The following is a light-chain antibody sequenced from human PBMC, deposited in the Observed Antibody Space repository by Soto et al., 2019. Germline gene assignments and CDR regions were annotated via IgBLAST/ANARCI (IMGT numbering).Light chain of an antibody. J-gene: IGKJ5*01. Sequence: EVLMTQSPATLSVSPGDRATLSCRASQSINSNLAWYQQQPGQAPRLLIYAASTRATAVPDRFTGGGSGTHFTLTISGLQPEDFATYFCQQSYNTPITFGQGTRLEI. CDR1: QSINSN. CDR2: AAS. CDR3: QQSYNTPIT. V-gene: IGKV3-15*01.